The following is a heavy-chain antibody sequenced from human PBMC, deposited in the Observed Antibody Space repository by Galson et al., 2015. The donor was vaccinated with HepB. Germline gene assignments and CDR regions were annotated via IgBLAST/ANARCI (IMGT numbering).Heavy chain of an antibody. D-gene: IGHD2-21*01. CDR2: ISSSGINI. Sequence: SLRLSCAASGFTFNTYAMSWVRQAPGKGLEWVSAISSSGINIYYADSVKGRFTISRDNSENTLYLQMSSLRAEDTAVYYCAKWRMRGPGVIINEYFHPWGQGTLVTVSS. J-gene: IGHJ1*01. CDR1: GFTFNTYA. CDR3: AKWRMRGPGVIINEYFHP. V-gene: IGHV3-23*01.